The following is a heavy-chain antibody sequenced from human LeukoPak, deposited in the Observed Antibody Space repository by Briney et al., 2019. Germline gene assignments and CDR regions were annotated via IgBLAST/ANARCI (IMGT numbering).Heavy chain of an antibody. CDR2: INYSGNT. Sequence: SETLSLTCTVSGGSISSNAYYWGWIRQPPGKGLEWIGSINYSGNTYYNPSLKSRVTVSGDTSRNQFSLTLTSVTAADTAVYFCARGNGYYYYFDHWGQGTLVTVSS. CDR1: GGSISSNAYY. J-gene: IGHJ4*02. V-gene: IGHV4-39*01. CDR3: ARGNGYYYYFDH. D-gene: IGHD3-3*01.